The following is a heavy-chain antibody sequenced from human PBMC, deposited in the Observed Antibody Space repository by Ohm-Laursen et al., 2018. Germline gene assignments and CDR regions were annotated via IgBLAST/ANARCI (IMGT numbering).Heavy chain of an antibody. D-gene: IGHD3-9*01. CDR1: NAAMNSYT. CDR3: VGTGLLNGYDY. CDR2: ISDRGRA. V-gene: IGHV4-4*07. J-gene: IGHJ4*01. Sequence: SETLSLTCNVSNAAMNSYTWNWIRQPAGRGLEWIGHISDRGRANYSPSLMSRLTMSIDTSIKQFSLKLTSLTAADTAMYYCVGTGLLNGYDYWGHGTLVTVS.